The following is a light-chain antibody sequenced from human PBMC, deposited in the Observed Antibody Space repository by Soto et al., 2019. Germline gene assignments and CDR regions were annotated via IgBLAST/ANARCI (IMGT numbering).Light chain of an antibody. Sequence: QCVLTQPRSVSGSPGQSVAISFTGTISDIGGYNYVSWYQQHPGKAPKVMIYDVDKRPSGVPDRFSGSKSGNTASLTISDLQTEDEADYYCCSNAGRPDVFGTGTKVTVL. CDR1: ISDIGGYNY. CDR2: DVD. V-gene: IGLV2-11*01. CDR3: CSNAGRPDV. J-gene: IGLJ1*01.